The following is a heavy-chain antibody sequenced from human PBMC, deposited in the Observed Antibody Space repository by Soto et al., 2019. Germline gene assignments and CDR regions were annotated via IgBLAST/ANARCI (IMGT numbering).Heavy chain of an antibody. J-gene: IGHJ6*03. Sequence: PSETLSLTCAVSGGSISSSSYYWGWIRQPPGKGLEWIGNMYYSGSTYYNPSLKSRVTISVDTSKNQFSLKLSSVTAADTAVYYCARLPAIFGVAHDYYMDVWGKGTTVTVSS. D-gene: IGHD3-3*01. CDR3: ARLPAIFGVAHDYYMDV. CDR2: MYYSGST. CDR1: GGSISSSSYY. V-gene: IGHV4-39*01.